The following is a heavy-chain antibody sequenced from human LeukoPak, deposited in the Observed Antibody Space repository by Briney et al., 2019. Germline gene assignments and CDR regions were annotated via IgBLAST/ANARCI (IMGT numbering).Heavy chain of an antibody. J-gene: IGHJ4*02. CDR3: ATEAKTYYYDSSGYYPYYFDY. V-gene: IGHV1-24*01. Sequence: ASVKVSCKVSGYTLTELSMHWVRQAPGKGLGWMGGFDPEDGETIYAQKFQGRVTMTEDTSTDTAYMELSSLRSEDTVVYYCATEAKTYYYDSSGYYPYYFDYWGQGTLVTVSS. CDR2: FDPEDGET. D-gene: IGHD3-22*01. CDR1: GYTLTELS.